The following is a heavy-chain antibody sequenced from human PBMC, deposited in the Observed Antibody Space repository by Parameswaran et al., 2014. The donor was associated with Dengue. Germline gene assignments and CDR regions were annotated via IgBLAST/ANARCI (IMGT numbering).Heavy chain of an antibody. CDR3: ARLYDSSGYYLAPYAFDI. D-gene: IGHD3-22*01. J-gene: IGHJ3*02. Sequence: WIRQPPGKGLEWIGSIYYSGSTYYNPSLKGRVTISVDTSKNQFSLKLSSVTAADTAVYYCARLYDSSGYYLAPYAFDIWGQGTMVTVSS. CDR2: IYYSGST. V-gene: IGHV4-39*07.